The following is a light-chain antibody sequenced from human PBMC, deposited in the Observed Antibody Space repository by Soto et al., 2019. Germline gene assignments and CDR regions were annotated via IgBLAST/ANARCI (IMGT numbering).Light chain of an antibody. CDR3: QQSYTSPQDT. CDR2: TAS. V-gene: IGKV1-39*01. Sequence: DIQLTQSPSSLSASVGDRVTITCRASQSISNYLNWYQQKPGKAPKLLIYTASTLESGVPSRFSGSGSGTDFTLTISSLQPEDFATYYCQQSYTSPQDTFGRGTKLEIK. J-gene: IGKJ2*01. CDR1: QSISNY.